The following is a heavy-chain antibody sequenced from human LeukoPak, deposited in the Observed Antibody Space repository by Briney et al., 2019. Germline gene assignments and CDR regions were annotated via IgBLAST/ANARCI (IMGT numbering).Heavy chain of an antibody. D-gene: IGHD6-19*01. CDR2: IYYSGST. J-gene: IGHJ5*02. V-gene: IGHV4-39*01. CDR3: AMAYIPNSSGWNWFDP. Sequence: PSETLSLTCTVSGGSISSSSYYWGWIRQPPGKGLEWIGSIYYSGSTYYNPSLKSRATISVDTTKNQFSLKLSSVTAADTAEYYCAMAYIPNSSGWNWFDPWGQGTLVTVSS. CDR1: GGSISSSSYY.